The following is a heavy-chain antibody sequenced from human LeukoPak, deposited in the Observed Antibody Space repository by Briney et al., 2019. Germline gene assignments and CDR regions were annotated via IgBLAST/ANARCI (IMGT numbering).Heavy chain of an antibody. V-gene: IGHV4-4*02. J-gene: IGHJ3*02. Sequence: ASETLSLTCAVSGGSITSSNWWSWVRQPPGKGLEWIGEIYYTGNTNYNPSLKSRVTISVDKSNNQFSLKLSSVTAADTAVYYCARDTTMIVVVIVPQQGVGTFDIWGQGTMVTVSS. CDR3: ARDTTMIVVVIVPQQGVGTFDI. CDR2: IYYTGNT. D-gene: IGHD3-22*01. CDR1: GGSITSSNW.